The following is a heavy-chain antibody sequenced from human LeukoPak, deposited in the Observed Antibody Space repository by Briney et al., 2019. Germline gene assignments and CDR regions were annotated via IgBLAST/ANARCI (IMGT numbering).Heavy chain of an antibody. J-gene: IGHJ4*02. D-gene: IGHD3-9*01. CDR2: IYYSGST. CDR1: GGSISSYY. CDR3: ARGQYDVLTGSYYFNC. Sequence: SETLSLTCTVSGGSISSYYWSWIRQPPGKGLEWIGYIYYSGSTNYNPSLKSRVTISVDTAKNQFSLKLNSVTAADTAVYYCARGQYDVLTGSYYFNCWGQGTLVTVSS. V-gene: IGHV4-59*01.